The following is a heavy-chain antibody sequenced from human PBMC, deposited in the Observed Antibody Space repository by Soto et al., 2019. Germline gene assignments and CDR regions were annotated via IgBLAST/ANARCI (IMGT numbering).Heavy chain of an antibody. D-gene: IGHD3-16*01. Sequence: GGSLRLSCAASGFTFDDYAMHWVRQAPGKGLEWVSGISWDSGSIAYADSVKGRFTISRDNAKNSLYLQMNSLRAEDTALYYCARDVIGHDNYETIGYYFDHWGPGTLVTVSS. CDR1: GFTFDDYA. CDR3: ARDVIGHDNYETIGYYFDH. CDR2: ISWDSGSI. J-gene: IGHJ4*02. V-gene: IGHV3-9*01.